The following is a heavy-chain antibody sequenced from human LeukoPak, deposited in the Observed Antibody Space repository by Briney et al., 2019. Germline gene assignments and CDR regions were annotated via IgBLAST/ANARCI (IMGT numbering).Heavy chain of an antibody. CDR1: GYTFTSFG. J-gene: IGHJ4*02. V-gene: IGHV1-18*01. CDR2: ISAYNGKT. CDR3: ARSAVAGQIRKLDY. D-gene: IGHD6-19*01. Sequence: ASVKVSCKAAGYTFTSFGITWVRQAPGQGLEWMGWISAYNGKTNYAQKLQGRVTMTTDTSTSTAYMDLRSLRSDDTAVYYCARSAVAGQIRKLDYWGQGTLVIVSS.